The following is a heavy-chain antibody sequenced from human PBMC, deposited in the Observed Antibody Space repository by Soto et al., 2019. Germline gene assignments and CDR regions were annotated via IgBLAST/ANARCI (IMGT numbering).Heavy chain of an antibody. CDR3: ARSSMITIFCDY. CDR2: INAGNGNT. J-gene: IGHJ4*02. V-gene: IGHV1-3*01. Sequence: QVQLVQSGAEVKKPGASVKVSCKASGYTFTSYAMHWVRQAPGQRLEWMGWINAGNGNTKYSQKFQGRVTITRDTSANTAYMELSSLRSEDTAVYYCARSSMITIFCDYWGQGTLVTVSS. D-gene: IGHD3-9*01. CDR1: GYTFTSYA.